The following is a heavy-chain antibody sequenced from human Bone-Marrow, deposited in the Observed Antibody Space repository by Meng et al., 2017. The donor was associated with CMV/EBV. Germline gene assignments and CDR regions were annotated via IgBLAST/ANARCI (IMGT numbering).Heavy chain of an antibody. CDR1: GYILTSYY. V-gene: IGHV1-46*01. J-gene: IGHJ5*02. D-gene: IGHD5-18*01. CDR2: INPSGGST. Sequence: CKASGYILTSYYMHWVRQAPGQGLEWMGIINPSGGSTSYAQKFQGRVTMTRDTSTSTVYMELSSLRSEDTAVYYCARGETAMVTHYNLWGQGTLVTVSS. CDR3: ARGETAMVTHYNL.